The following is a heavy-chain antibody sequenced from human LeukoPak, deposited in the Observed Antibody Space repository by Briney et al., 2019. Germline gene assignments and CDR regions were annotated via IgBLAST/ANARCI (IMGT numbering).Heavy chain of an antibody. Sequence: PGASLRLSCAASGFTFSSHGMNWVRQAPGKGLEWVSSVSSSSRYMYYADSVQGRFTIFRDNAENSLFLQMNSLRAEDTAVYYCARESYDSSGYYPRDFDYWGQGTLVTVS. CDR3: ARESYDSSGYYPRDFDY. V-gene: IGHV3-21*01. J-gene: IGHJ4*02. CDR1: GFTFSSHG. D-gene: IGHD3-22*01. CDR2: VSSSSRYM.